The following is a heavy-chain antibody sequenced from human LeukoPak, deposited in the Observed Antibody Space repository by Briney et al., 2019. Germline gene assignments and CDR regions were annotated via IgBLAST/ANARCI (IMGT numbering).Heavy chain of an antibody. Sequence: SETLSLTCTVSGGSISSSSYYWGWIRQTPGKGLEWIGNIYYSGSTYYNPSLKSRVTISVDTSKNQFSLKLSSVTAADTAVYYCASSTPEPYCGGDCYALDYWGQGTLVTVSS. CDR3: ASSTPEPYCGGDCYALDY. V-gene: IGHV4-39*07. J-gene: IGHJ4*02. CDR2: IYYSGST. D-gene: IGHD2-21*02. CDR1: GGSISSSSYY.